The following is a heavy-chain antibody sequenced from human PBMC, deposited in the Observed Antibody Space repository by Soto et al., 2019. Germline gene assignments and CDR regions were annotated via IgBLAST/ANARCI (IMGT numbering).Heavy chain of an antibody. CDR1: GFSLRSSGEG. J-gene: IGHJ5*02. Sequence: QITLKESGPTLVKPTQTLTLTCIFSGFSLRSSGEGVGWIRQPPGKALEWLGVIYWDDDKRYSPSLKSRLTLTKETSKNQVVLTRTNMDPVDTATYYCARSGKYYDILTGFSPPLWASWGQGTLVTVSS. CDR2: IYWDDDK. V-gene: IGHV2-5*02. D-gene: IGHD3-9*01. CDR3: ARSGKYYDILTGFSPPLWAS.